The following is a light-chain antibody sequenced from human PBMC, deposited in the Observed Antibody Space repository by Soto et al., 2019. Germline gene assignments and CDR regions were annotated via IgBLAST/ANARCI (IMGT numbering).Light chain of an antibody. CDR3: QQRTNWPLT. CDR2: QTS. V-gene: IGKV3D-11*01. J-gene: IGKJ4*01. CDR1: QAVNTR. Sequence: EIVLTQSPATLSSFPGDRVTLSCRASQAVNTRLAWYQHRPGQAPRLLIYQTSLRAAGIPARFSASGSGTDFTLTISSLEPEDFAVYYCQQRTNWPLTFGGGTKVDIK.